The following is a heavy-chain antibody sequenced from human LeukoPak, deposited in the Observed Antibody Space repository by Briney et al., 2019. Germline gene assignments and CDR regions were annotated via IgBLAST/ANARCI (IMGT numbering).Heavy chain of an antibody. J-gene: IGHJ4*02. CDR2: IYTSGST. D-gene: IGHD3-9*01. Sequence: SETLSLTCTVSGGSISSYYRSWIRQPAGKGLEWIGRIYTSGSTYYNPCLKRRVTISMDTFKNQFSLKLSSVTAADTAVYYCARDFPEYDILSGYQPVGYFDYWGQGTLVTVSS. CDR3: ARDFPEYDILSGYQPVGYFDY. V-gene: IGHV4-4*07. CDR1: GGSISSYY.